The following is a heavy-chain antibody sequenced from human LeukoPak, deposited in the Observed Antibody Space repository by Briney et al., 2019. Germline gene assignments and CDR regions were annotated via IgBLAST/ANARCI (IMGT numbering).Heavy chain of an antibody. Sequence: SETLSLTCTVSGGSISSGGYYWSWIRQPPGKGLEWIGYIYHSGSTNYNPSLKSRVTISVDTSKNQFSLKLSSVTAADTAVYYCARQGGDGYKFDAFDIWGQGTMVTVSS. CDR2: IYHSGST. V-gene: IGHV4-61*08. CDR1: GGSISSGGYY. CDR3: ARQGGDGYKFDAFDI. D-gene: IGHD5-24*01. J-gene: IGHJ3*02.